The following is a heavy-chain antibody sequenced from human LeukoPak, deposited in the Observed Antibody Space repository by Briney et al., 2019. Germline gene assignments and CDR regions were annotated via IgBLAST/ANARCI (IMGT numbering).Heavy chain of an antibody. Sequence: GASVKVSCKASGGTFSSYAISWVRQAPGQGLEWMGRIIPILGIANYAQKLQGRVTMTTDTSTSTAYMELRSLRSDDTAVYYCAREGYCSSTSCGNWFDPWGQGTLVTVSS. J-gene: IGHJ5*02. D-gene: IGHD2-2*01. CDR3: AREGYCSSTSCGNWFDP. CDR1: GGTFSSYA. CDR2: IIPILGIA. V-gene: IGHV1-69*04.